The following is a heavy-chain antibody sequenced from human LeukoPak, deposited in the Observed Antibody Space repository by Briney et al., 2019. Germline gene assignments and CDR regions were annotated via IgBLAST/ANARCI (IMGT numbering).Heavy chain of an antibody. CDR1: GFTFNDYA. Sequence: GGSLRLSCIASGFTFNDYAMVWVRQAPGKGLEWVSTIGGAGGNTFYADAVRGRFTISRDNSKNTLYLQMNSLRAEDTAVYYCAKDRRIDSSGYYYDYWGQGTLVTASS. D-gene: IGHD3-22*01. V-gene: IGHV3-23*01. J-gene: IGHJ4*02. CDR2: IGGAGGNT. CDR3: AKDRRIDSSGYYYDY.